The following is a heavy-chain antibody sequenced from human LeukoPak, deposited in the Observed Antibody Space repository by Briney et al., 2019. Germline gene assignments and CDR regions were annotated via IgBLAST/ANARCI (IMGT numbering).Heavy chain of an antibody. CDR1: GYIFISYG. J-gene: IGHJ5*02. CDR2: ISAYNGNT. CDR3: ARRYSSGWYGPGFDP. D-gene: IGHD6-19*01. Sequence: ASVKVSCKASGYIFISYGISWVRQAPGQGLEWMGWISAYNGNTNYAQKLQGRVTMTTDTSTSTAYMELSSLRSEDTAVYYCARRYSSGWYGPGFDPWGQGTLVTVSS. V-gene: IGHV1-18*01.